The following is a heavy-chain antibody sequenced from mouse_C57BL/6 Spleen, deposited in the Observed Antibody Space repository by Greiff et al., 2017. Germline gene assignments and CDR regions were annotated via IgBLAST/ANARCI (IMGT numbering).Heavy chain of an antibody. J-gene: IGHJ3*01. CDR3: AREDYGSWAY. V-gene: IGHV1-76*01. D-gene: IGHD1-1*01. CDR2: IYPGSGNT. CDR1: GYTFTDYY. Sequence: VQRVESGAELVRPGASVKLSCKASGYTFTDYYINWVKQRPGQGLEWIARIYPGSGNTYYNEKFKGKATLTAEKSSSTAYMQLSSLTSEDSAVYFCAREDYGSWAYWGQGTLVTVSA.